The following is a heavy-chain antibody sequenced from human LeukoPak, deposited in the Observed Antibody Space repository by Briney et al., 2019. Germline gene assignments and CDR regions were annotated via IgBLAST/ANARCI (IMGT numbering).Heavy chain of an antibody. CDR1: GYTFTGYY. J-gene: IGHJ4*02. CDR3: ARDYYSSAYDSSGYSIPSYYFDY. CDR2: INPNSGGT. D-gene: IGHD3-22*01. V-gene: IGHV1-2*02. Sequence: ASVKVSCKASGYTFTGYYMHWVRQAPGQGLEWMGWINPNSGGTNYAQKFQGRVTMTRDTSISTAYMELSRLRSDDTAVYYCARDYYSSAYDSSGYSIPSYYFDYWGQGTLVTVSS.